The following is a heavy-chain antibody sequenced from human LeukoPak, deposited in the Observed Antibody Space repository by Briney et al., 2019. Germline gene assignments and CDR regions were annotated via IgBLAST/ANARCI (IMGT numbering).Heavy chain of an antibody. D-gene: IGHD3-22*01. CDR3: ARGVYYDSSGYLRGDFDY. Sequence: GASLKVSCKASGYTFTDYYIHWVRQAPGQGLEWMGWINPNSGGIKYAQKFQGRVIMTRDTSLITAYMERSRLRSDDTAAYYCARGVYYDSSGYLRGDFDYWGQGTLVTVSS. CDR1: GYTFTDYY. V-gene: IGHV1-2*02. J-gene: IGHJ4*02. CDR2: INPNSGGI.